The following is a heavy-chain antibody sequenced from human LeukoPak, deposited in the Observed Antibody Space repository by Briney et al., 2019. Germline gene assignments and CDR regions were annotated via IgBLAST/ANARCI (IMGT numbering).Heavy chain of an antibody. CDR1: GYTFTGYY. J-gene: IGHJ5*02. CDR2: INPNSGGT. Sequence: APVKVSCKASGYTFTGYYMHWVRQAPGQGLEWMGWINPNSGGTNYAQKFQGRVTMTRDTSISTAYMELSRLRSDDTAVYYCARDPASSSWFDPWGQGTLVTVSS. D-gene: IGHD6-13*01. V-gene: IGHV1-2*02. CDR3: ARDPASSSWFDP.